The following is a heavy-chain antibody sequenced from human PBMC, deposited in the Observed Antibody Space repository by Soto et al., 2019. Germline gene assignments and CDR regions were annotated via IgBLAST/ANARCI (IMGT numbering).Heavy chain of an antibody. D-gene: IGHD3-3*01. Sequence: ASVKVSCKASGCTFTSYGISWVRQAPGQGLEWMGWISASNGNTNYAQQLQGRVTMTTDTSTSTAYMELRSLRSDDTAVYDCARDDSYDFWSGYYDYWGQGTLVTVS. CDR1: GCTFTSYG. V-gene: IGHV1-18*04. CDR3: ARDDSYDFWSGYYDY. J-gene: IGHJ4*02. CDR2: ISASNGNT.